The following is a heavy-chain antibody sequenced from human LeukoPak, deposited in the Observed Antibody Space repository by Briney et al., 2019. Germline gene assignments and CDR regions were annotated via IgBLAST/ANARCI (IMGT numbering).Heavy chain of an antibody. D-gene: IGHD3-9*01. V-gene: IGHV4-59*01. J-gene: IGHJ4*02. CDR3: ARENYDILTGYRRLDY. CDR1: GGSLSSYY. Sequence: SETLSLTCSVSGGSLSSYYWSWIRQPPGKGLEWIGYIYYSGSTNYNPSLKSRVTISVDTSKHQFSLKLSSVTAADTAVYHCARENYDILTGYRRLDYWGQGTLVTVSS. CDR2: IYYSGST.